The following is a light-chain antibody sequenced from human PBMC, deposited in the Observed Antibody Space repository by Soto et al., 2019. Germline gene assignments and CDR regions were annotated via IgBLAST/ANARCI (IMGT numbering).Light chain of an antibody. CDR2: DVH. J-gene: IGLJ1*01. CDR1: RTDVDGHDY. V-gene: IGLV2-14*03. Sequence: QSALTQPASVSGSPGQSITISCTGARTDVDGHDYVSWYQQHPGQAPKLIIFDVHNRPSGVSSRFSGSKSGDTASLTISRLRAEDDGDYYCSSYTASTPFYVFGTGTKVTVL. CDR3: SSYTASTPFYV.